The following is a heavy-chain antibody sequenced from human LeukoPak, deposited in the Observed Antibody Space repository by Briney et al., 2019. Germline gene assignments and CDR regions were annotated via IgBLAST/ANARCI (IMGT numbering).Heavy chain of an antibody. J-gene: IGHJ4*02. Sequence: GGSLRLSCAASGFTFSSYAMSWVRQAPGKGLEWVPGSGSGGSTHYADSVKGRFTISRDNSKNTLYLQMNSLRAEDTAVYYCAKDFWSGYYPTYWGQGTLVTVSS. D-gene: IGHD3-3*01. V-gene: IGHV3-23*01. CDR1: GFTFSSYA. CDR2: SGSGGST. CDR3: AKDFWSGYYPTY.